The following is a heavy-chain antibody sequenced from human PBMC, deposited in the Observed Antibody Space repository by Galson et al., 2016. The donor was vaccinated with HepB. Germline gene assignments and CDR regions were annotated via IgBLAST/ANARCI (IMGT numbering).Heavy chain of an antibody. D-gene: IGHD5-18*01. J-gene: IGHJ4*02. Sequence: PALVKPTQTLTLTCTFSGFSLNTHGMCVSWIRRPPGKALEWLALIDWEDAKYYSTSLRTRLTISKDTAKNEVVLTMTNMDPVDTATFYCARMEDTALGFDYWGRGTLVTVSS. CDR1: GFSLNTHGMC. CDR3: ARMEDTALGFDY. CDR2: IDWEDAK. V-gene: IGHV2-70*01.